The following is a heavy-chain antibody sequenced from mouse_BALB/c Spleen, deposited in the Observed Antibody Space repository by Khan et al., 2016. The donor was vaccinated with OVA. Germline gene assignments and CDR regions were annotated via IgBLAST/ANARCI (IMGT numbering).Heavy chain of an antibody. CDR3: TRDRIDY. CDR1: GYTFTTYW. Sequence: VELVESGAELAKPGASVKMSCKASGYTFTTYWMHWVKQRPGQGLEWIGYINPTSGYTDYNEKFKDRAILSADKSSSTAYMQLSSLTSEDSAVYYCTRDRIDYWGHGTTLTVSS. J-gene: IGHJ2*01. V-gene: IGHV1-7*01. CDR2: INPTSGYT.